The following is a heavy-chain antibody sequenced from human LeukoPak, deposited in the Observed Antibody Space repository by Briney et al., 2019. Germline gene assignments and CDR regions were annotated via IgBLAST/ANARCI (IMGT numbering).Heavy chain of an antibody. CDR2: INSDGYST. D-gene: IGHD6-19*01. CDR1: GFTFSGYW. V-gene: IGHV3-74*01. Sequence: GGSLRLSCAASGFTFSGYWMHWVRHAPGKGLVWVSRINSDGYSTSYADSVKGRFTISRENAKNTLYLQMNSLSAEDTAVYYCARGTAVAGTDYWGQGTLVTVSS. J-gene: IGHJ4*02. CDR3: ARGTAVAGTDY.